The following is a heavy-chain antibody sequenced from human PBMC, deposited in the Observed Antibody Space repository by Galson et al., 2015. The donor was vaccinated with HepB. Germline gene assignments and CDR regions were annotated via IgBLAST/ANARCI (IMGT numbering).Heavy chain of an antibody. CDR3: AKEGHYYYGMDV. J-gene: IGHJ6*02. Sequence: SLRLSCAASGFTFSSYAMSWVRQAPRKGLEWVSAISGSGGSTYYADSVKGRFTISRDNSKNTLYLQMNSLRAEDTAVYYCAKEGHYYYGMDVWGQGTTVTVSS. CDR1: GFTFSSYA. CDR2: ISGSGGST. V-gene: IGHV3-23*01.